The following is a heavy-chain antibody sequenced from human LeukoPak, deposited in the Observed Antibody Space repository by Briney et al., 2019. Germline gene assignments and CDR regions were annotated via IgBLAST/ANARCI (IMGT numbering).Heavy chain of an antibody. CDR1: GFTFENYA. Sequence: GGSLSLSCTTSGFTFENYAFSWVRQSPGKGREWLSTINGCGNPTFYSDSVKGRFTISRANSKNTLYLPMGSLRPADTDTYYCTKELHVAVAVADYYYFYMDVWGRGTAVTVPS. CDR2: INGCGNPT. D-gene: IGHD6-19*01. V-gene: IGHV3-23*01. CDR3: TKELHVAVAVADYYYFYMDV. J-gene: IGHJ6*03.